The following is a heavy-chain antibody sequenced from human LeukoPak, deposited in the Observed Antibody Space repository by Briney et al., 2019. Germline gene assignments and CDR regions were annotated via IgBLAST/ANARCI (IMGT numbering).Heavy chain of an antibody. CDR3: AKDNYYDSSGYPTDY. J-gene: IGHJ4*02. Sequence: GGSLRLSCAASGFTFSSYGMHWVRQAPGKGLEWVAVIWSDGSNEYYADSVKGRFTISRDNSKNTLYLQMNSLRAEDTAVYYCAKDNYYDSSGYPTDYWGQGTLVTVSS. D-gene: IGHD3-22*01. CDR1: GFTFSSYG. V-gene: IGHV3-30*02. CDR2: IWSDGSNE.